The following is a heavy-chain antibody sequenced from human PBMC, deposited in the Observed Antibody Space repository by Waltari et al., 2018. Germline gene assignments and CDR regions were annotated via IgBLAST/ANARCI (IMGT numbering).Heavy chain of an antibody. V-gene: IGHV4-59*01. CDR3: AGDSSGAWGGVVANGFDY. CDR2: IYYSGST. CDR1: GDSISSYY. J-gene: IGHJ4*02. D-gene: IGHD2-15*01. Sequence: QVQLQESGPGLVKPSETLSLTCTVSGDSISSYYWSWIRQPPGKGLEWIGYIYYSGSTNYTPSLKSRVTISGDTSKNQFSLKLSSVTAADTAVYYCAGDSSGAWGGVVANGFDYWGQGTLVTVSS.